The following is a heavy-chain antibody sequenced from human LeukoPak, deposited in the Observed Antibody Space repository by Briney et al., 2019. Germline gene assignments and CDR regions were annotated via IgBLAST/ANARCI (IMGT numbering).Heavy chain of an antibody. J-gene: IGHJ6*03. CDR3: ASAPGWYGRRGYYYYYMDV. V-gene: IGHV4-39*07. CDR2: IYTSGST. CDR1: GGSISSSSYY. D-gene: IGHD6-19*01. Sequence: SETLSLTCTASGGSISSSSYYWGWIRQPPGKGLEWIGRIYTSGSTNYNPSLKSRVTMSVDTSKNRFSLKVRSVTAADTAVYYCASAPGWYGRRGYYYYYMDVWGKGTTVTVS.